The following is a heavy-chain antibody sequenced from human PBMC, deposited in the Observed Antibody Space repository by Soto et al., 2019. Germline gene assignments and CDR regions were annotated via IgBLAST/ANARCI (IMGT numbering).Heavy chain of an antibody. CDR3: ARRLVAARPDYYYYGMDV. CDR2: IDPSDSYT. J-gene: IGHJ6*02. V-gene: IGHV5-10-1*01. CDR1: GYSFTSYW. Sequence: PGESLKISCKGSGYSFTSYWISWVRQMPGKGLEWMGRIDPSDSYTNYSPSFQGHVTISADKSISTAYLQWSSLKASDTAMYYCARRLVAARPDYYYYGMDVWGQGTTVTSP. D-gene: IGHD6-6*01.